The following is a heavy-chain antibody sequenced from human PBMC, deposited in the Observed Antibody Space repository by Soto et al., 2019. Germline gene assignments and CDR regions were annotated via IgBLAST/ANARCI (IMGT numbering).Heavy chain of an antibody. CDR1: GASVSTSTDY. J-gene: IGHJ4*02. D-gene: IGHD6-6*01. CDR2: INYSGST. CDR3: ARPASGGLVPFDC. Sequence: QLQLQESGPGLVKPSETLSLTCTVSGASVSTSTDYWGWIRQPPGKGLEWIGSINYSGSTYYNPSPRSRATISGDSSKNQFSLNLNSVTAADTAVYYCARPASGGLVPFDCWGQGTLVTVSS. V-gene: IGHV4-39*01.